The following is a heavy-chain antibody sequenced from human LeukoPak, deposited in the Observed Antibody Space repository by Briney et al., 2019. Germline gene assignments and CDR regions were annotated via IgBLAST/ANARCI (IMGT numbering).Heavy chain of an antibody. V-gene: IGHV3-33*01. J-gene: IGHJ6*02. CDR2: IWYDGSNK. Sequence: GRSLRLSCAASGFTFSSYGMHWVRQAPGKGLEWVAVIWYDGSNKYYADSVKGRFTISRDNSKNTVYLQMNSLRAEDTAVFYCARDDGVEGLDAWGQGTTVTVSS. CDR3: ARDDGVEGLDA. D-gene: IGHD3-3*01. CDR1: GFTFSSYG.